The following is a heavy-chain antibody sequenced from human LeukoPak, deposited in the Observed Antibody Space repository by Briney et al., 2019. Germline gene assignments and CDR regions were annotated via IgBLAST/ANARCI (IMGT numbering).Heavy chain of an antibody. CDR1: GGSSSGYY. Sequence: SETLSLTCAVYGGSSSGYYWSWIRQPPGKGLEWIGEISRGGSTNYNPSLKSRVTISVDTSKNQFSLKLSSVTAADTAVYYCARRRYFDLWGRGTLVTVSS. J-gene: IGHJ2*01. CDR2: ISRGGST. V-gene: IGHV4-34*01. CDR3: ARRRYFDL.